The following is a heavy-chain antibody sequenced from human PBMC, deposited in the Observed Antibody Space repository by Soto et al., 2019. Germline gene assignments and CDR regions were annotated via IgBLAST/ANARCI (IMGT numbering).Heavy chain of an antibody. J-gene: IGHJ4*02. V-gene: IGHV3-9*01. CDR2: ITWNSGRI. D-gene: IGHD1-1*01. Sequence: EVLLVESGGGLVQPGMSLRLSCLASGFTFDDYTMHWVRQAPGKGLEWVAHITWNSGRIDSAGSVRGRLSISRDNAKNSLYLQMNSHRTEATALYYCVKNRDSFAYNAHRPYDVWGQGTQVTVSP. CDR1: GFTFDDYT. CDR3: VKNRDSFAYNAHRPYDV.